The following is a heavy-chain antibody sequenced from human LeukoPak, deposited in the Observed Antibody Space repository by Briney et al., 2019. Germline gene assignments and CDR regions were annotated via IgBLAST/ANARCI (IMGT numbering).Heavy chain of an antibody. CDR1: GGSFSGYY. Sequence: SETLSLTCAVYGGSFSGYYWSWIRQPPGKGLEWIGEINHSGSTNYNPSLKSRVTISVDTSKNQFSLKLSSVTAADTAVYYCARGRGRYDSSGYGGYWGQGTLVTASS. CDR3: ARGRGRYDSSGYGGY. V-gene: IGHV4-34*01. J-gene: IGHJ4*02. D-gene: IGHD3-22*01. CDR2: INHSGST.